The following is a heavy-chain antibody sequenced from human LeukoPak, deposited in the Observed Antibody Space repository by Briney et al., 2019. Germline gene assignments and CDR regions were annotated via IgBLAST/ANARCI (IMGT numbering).Heavy chain of an antibody. D-gene: IGHD3-10*01. CDR3: ARGSYYGSGSYEDY. J-gene: IGHJ4*02. V-gene: IGHV1-69*04. CDR2: IIPILGIA. CDR1: GGTFSSYA. Sequence: SVKVSCKASGGTFSSYAISWVRQAPRQGLEWMGRIIPILGIANYAQKFQGRVTITADKSTSTAYMELSSLRSEDTAVYYCARGSYYGSGSYEDYWGQGTLVTVSS.